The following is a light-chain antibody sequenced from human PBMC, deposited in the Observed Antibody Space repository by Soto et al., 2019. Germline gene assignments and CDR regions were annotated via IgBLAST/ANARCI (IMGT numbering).Light chain of an antibody. Sequence: EIVMTQSPATLSVSPGERATLSCRASQSVSSNLAWYQQKPGQAPRLLIYGASTRAPGIPARFSGSGSGTEFTLTISSLQSEDFAVYYCQQYNKWTPYTVGQGTKLEIK. V-gene: IGKV3-15*01. CDR1: QSVSSN. J-gene: IGKJ2*01. CDR3: QQYNKWTPYT. CDR2: GAS.